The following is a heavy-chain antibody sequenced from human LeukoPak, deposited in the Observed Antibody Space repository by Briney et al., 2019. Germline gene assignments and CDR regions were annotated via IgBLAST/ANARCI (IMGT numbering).Heavy chain of an antibody. CDR1: GGSISSYY. D-gene: IGHD1-26*01. J-gene: IGHJ4*02. Sequence: PSETLSLTCTVSGGSISSYYWSWIRQPPGKGLEWIGYIYYSGSTNYNPSLKSRVTISVDTSKNQFSLKLSSVAAADTAVYYCARVGGDSGSYYYFDYWGQGTLVTVSS. CDR3: ARVGGDSGSYYYFDY. V-gene: IGHV4-59*01. CDR2: IYYSGST.